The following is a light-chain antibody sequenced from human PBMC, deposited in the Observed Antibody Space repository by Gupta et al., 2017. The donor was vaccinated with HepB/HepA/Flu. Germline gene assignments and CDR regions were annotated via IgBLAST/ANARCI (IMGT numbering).Light chain of an antibody. CDR2: LNRDGSH. Sequence: QLVLTQSPSASASLVASVKTTCPLSSGYTNYAIAWHQQQPEKGPRFLMKLNRDGSHNKGDGIPDRFSGSISGAERYLTISSLQSEDEADYYCQTWGPGIRVFGGGTKLTVL. CDR1: SGYTNYA. CDR3: QTWGPGIRV. J-gene: IGLJ2*01. V-gene: IGLV4-69*02.